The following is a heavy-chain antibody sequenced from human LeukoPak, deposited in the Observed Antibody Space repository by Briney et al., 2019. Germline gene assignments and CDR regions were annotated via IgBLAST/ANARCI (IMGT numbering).Heavy chain of an antibody. V-gene: IGHV3-11*01. CDR1: EFTFSDYY. D-gene: IGHD3-16*01. J-gene: IGHJ4*02. CDR2: ISSSGSSI. CDR3: AKDDDWGRYKH. Sequence: PGGSLRLSCAATEFTFSDYYMSWIRQAPGKGLEWVSHISSSGSSIYYADSVKGRFTVSRDNAKNSLYLQMNSLRAEDTAVYYCAKDDDWGRYKHWGQGTLVTVSS.